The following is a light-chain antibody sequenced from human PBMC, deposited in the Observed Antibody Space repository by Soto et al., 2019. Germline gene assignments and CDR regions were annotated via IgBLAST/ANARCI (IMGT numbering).Light chain of an antibody. CDR3: QQRSNWRVT. Sequence: ESVLTQSPATLSLSPGERATLSCRASQSVSSYLAWYQQNPGQAPRLLIYDASNRATGIPARFSGSGSGTDFTLTISSLEPEDFAVYYCQQRSNWRVTFGQGTRLEIK. CDR2: DAS. V-gene: IGKV3-11*01. CDR1: QSVSSY. J-gene: IGKJ5*01.